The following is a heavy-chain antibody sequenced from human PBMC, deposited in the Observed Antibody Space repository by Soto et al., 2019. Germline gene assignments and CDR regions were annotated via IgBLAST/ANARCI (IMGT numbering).Heavy chain of an antibody. D-gene: IGHD1-26*01. V-gene: IGHV1-69*17. Sequence: QLQLVQSGAEVREPGSSVKVSCKASGGTFSSYTVIRVRQAPGQGLEWMGGITPTLNIAKYAEKFQGRVTITADKSTSTVTMHLSSLRSEDTAVYFCARGYYSGSNPSAFDYWGQGTLVAVSS. CDR2: ITPTLNIA. CDR1: GGTFSSYT. J-gene: IGHJ4*02. CDR3: ARGYYSGSNPSAFDY.